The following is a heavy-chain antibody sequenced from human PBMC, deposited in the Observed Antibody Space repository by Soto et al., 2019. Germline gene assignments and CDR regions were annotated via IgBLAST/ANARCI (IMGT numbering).Heavy chain of an antibody. V-gene: IGHV6-1*01. J-gene: IGHJ4*02. CDR3: ARENTMIRGVINPFDY. CDR2: TFYRSGGTF. D-gene: IGHD3-10*01. CDR1: GDSVSSNNAA. Sequence: QVQLQQSGPGLVKPSQTLSVTCGISGDSVSSNNAAWNWIRQSPSRGLEWLGRTFYRSGGTFDYAVSVKSRLTINPATSKNQFSMQLKSVTADDTAAYYCARENTMIRGVINPFDYWGQGTLVTVSS.